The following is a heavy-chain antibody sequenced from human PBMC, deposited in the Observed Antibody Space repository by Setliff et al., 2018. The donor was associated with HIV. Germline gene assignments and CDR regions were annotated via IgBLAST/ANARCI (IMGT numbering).Heavy chain of an antibody. D-gene: IGHD3-3*01. J-gene: IGHJ4*02. CDR2: INPSAGST. V-gene: IGHV1-46*01. Sequence: ASVKVSCKASGFTLTSWFLHWVRQAPGQGPEWMGIINPSAGSTSYAQKFQGRVNMTSDTSTSTVYMGLSSLKSDDTAVYYCARGAYYDFWSGFESGFDYWGQGTLVTVSS. CDR1: GFTLTSWF. CDR3: ARGAYYDFWSGFESGFDY.